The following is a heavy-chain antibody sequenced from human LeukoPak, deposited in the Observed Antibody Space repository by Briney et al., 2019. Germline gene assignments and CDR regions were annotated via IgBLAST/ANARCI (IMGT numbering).Heavy chain of an antibody. D-gene: IGHD4-17*01. CDR2: IFYGGST. CDR1: GGSISSSSFY. J-gene: IGHJ3*01. V-gene: IGHV4-39*07. Sequence: SETLSLTCTVSGGSISSSSFYWGWIRQPPGKGLEWIGSIFYGGSTYRNPSLKTRVSMSVDTSKNQFSLKLSSVTAADTAVYYCARVMTTATTWAFDVWGQGTMVTVFS. CDR3: ARVMTTATTWAFDV.